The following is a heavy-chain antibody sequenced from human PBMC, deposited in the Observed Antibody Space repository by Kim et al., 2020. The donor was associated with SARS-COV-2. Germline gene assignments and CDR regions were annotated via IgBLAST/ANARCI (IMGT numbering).Heavy chain of an antibody. D-gene: IGHD2-15*01. CDR1: EFTFSSYA. J-gene: IGHJ4*02. V-gene: IGHV3-23*01. Sequence: GGSLRLSCAASEFTFSSYAMSWVRQAPGKGLEWVSNIRGSGGSTFYADSVKGRFTISRDNTKNTLYLQMNSLRAEDTAVYYCAKGPSCGGAACYSNFDYWGRGTLVTVSS. CDR3: AKGPSCGGAACYSNFDY. CDR2: IRGSGGST.